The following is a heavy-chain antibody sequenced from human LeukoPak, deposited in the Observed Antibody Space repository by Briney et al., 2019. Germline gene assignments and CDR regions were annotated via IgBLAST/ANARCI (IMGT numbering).Heavy chain of an antibody. CDR1: GFTFSSYG. V-gene: IGHV3-33*01. D-gene: IGHD6-13*01. CDR3: ARDIAAAGPDY. J-gene: IGHJ4*02. Sequence: PGGSLRLSCAASGFTFSSYGMHWVRQAPGKGLEWVAVIWYDGSNKYYADSVKGRFTISRDNSKNTLYLQMNSLRAEDTAVYYCARDIAAAGPDYWGQGTLVTVPS. CDR2: IWYDGSNK.